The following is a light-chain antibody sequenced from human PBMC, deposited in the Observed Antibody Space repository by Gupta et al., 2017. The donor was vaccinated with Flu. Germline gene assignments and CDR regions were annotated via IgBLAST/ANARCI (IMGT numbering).Light chain of an antibody. Sequence: QSALTQPASVSGSPGQSITISCTGTSSDVGGYDSVSWYQQHPGKAPKLMIYEVSNRSSGVSNRFSGSKSGNTASLTISGLQAEDEADYYCSSYTTSSTLMFGGGTKLTVL. J-gene: IGLJ3*02. V-gene: IGLV2-14*01. CDR3: SSYTTSSTLM. CDR2: EVS. CDR1: SSDVGGYDS.